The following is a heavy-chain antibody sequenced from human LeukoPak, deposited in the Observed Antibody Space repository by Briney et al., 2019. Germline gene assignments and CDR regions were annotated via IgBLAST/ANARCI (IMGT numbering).Heavy chain of an antibody. CDR2: IYPGDSDT. D-gene: IGHD1-26*01. CDR1: GYSFTSYW. V-gene: IGHV5-51*01. J-gene: IGHJ6*04. CDR3: ARWEATEPGMDV. Sequence: GESLKISRQGSGYSFTSYWIGWVRQMAGKDLEWMGIIYPGDSDTRYSPSSQGQVTISADKSNSTAYLQWSSLKASDTAMYYCARWEATEPGMDVWGKGTTVTVSS.